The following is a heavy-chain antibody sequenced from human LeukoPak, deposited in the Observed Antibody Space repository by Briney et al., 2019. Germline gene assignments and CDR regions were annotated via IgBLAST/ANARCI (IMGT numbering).Heavy chain of an antibody. CDR3: AASQGPVLLYGPRGFDP. Sequence: ASVKVSCKASGFTFTISAVQWVRQARGQRLELIGWIVVGSGNTNYAQKFQERVTITRDMSTSTAYMELSSLRSEDTAVYYCAASQGPVLLYGPRGFDPWGQGTLVTVSS. D-gene: IGHD3-10*01. J-gene: IGHJ5*02. V-gene: IGHV1-58*01. CDR2: IVVGSGNT. CDR1: GFTFTISA.